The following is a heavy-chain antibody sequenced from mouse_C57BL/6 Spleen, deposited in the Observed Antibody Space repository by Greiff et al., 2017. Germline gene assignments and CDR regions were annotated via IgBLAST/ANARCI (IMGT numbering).Heavy chain of an antibody. J-gene: IGHJ3*01. CDR2: IDPEDGDT. V-gene: IGHV14-1*01. D-gene: IGHD1-1*01. CDR1: GFNIKDYY. Sequence: VQLQQSGAELVRPGASVKLSCTASGFNIKDYYMHWLKQRPEKGLEWIGRIDPEDGDTEYAPKFQGKATMTSATSSNTAYLQLSSRTSEDTAVYYCTGYGSGAYWGQGTLVTVSA. CDR3: TGYGSGAY.